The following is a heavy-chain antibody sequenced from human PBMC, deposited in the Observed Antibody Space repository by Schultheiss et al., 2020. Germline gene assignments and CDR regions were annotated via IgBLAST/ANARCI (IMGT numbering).Heavy chain of an antibody. CDR1: GFTFDDYA. Sequence: GGSLRLSCAASGFTFDDYAMHWVRQAPGRGLEWVSSISSSSSYIYYADTVKGRFTIFRDNAKNTLYLQMNSPRAEDTAVYYCAKDHRTVFHAFDIWGQGTMVTVSS. J-gene: IGHJ3*02. D-gene: IGHD4-17*01. V-gene: IGHV3-21*01. CDR3: AKDHRTVFHAFDI. CDR2: ISSSSSYI.